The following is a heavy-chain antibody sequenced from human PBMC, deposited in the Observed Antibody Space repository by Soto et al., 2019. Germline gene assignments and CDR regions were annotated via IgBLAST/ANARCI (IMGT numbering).Heavy chain of an antibody. Sequence: GGSLRLSCAASGFTFSDYYMSWIRQAPGKGLEWVSYISSSSSYTNYADSVKGRFTISRDNAKNSLYLQMNSLRAEDTAVYYCARVTGVATIDYWGQGTLVTVSS. V-gene: IGHV3-11*06. CDR2: ISSSSSYT. CDR3: ARVTGVATIDY. CDR1: GFTFSDYY. D-gene: IGHD5-12*01. J-gene: IGHJ4*02.